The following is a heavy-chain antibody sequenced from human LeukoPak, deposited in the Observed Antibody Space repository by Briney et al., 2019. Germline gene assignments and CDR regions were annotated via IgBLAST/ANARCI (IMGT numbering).Heavy chain of an antibody. V-gene: IGHV3-23*01. CDR3: AKDFPSSSWYVPYYYYGMDV. CDR2: ISGSGGST. Sequence: GGSLRLSCAASGFTFSSYAMSWVRQAPGKGLEWVSAISGSGGSTYYADSVKGRFTISRDNSKNTLYLQMNSLRAEDTAVYYCAKDFPSSSWYVPYYYYGMDVWGQGTTVTVSS. CDR1: GFTFSSYA. D-gene: IGHD6-13*01. J-gene: IGHJ6*02.